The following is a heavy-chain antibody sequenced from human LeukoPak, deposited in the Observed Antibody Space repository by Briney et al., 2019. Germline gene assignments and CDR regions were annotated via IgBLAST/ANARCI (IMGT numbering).Heavy chain of an antibody. CDR1: GFTFSSYW. CDR3: ARRLTQYDCFDP. Sequence: GGSLRLSCAASGFTFSSYWMSWVRQAPGKGLEWVANIGQDGNGKNYVDSVKGRFTISRDNAKNSLYLQMDSLRAEDTAVYYCARRLTQYDCFDPWGQGILVTVSS. V-gene: IGHV3-7*01. CDR2: IGQDGNGK. J-gene: IGHJ5*02. D-gene: IGHD2-2*01.